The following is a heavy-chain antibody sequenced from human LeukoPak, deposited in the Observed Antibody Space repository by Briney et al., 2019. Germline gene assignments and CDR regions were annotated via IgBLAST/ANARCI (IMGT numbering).Heavy chain of an antibody. D-gene: IGHD3-10*01. CDR3: ARDLYGSGSSFDY. J-gene: IGHJ4*02. CDR2: IKQDGSEK. CDR1: GFTFSSYW. Sequence: PGGSLRLSCAASGFTFSSYWMSWVRQAPGEGREWVANIKQDGSEKYYVDSVKGRFTISRDNAKNSLYLQMNSLRAEDTAVYYCARDLYGSGSSFDYWGQGTLVTVSS. V-gene: IGHV3-7*01.